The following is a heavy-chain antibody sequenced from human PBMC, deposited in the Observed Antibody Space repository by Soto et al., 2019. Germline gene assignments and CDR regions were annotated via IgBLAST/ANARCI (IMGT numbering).Heavy chain of an antibody. CDR3: AHSGGYCSSISCPTIVDV. J-gene: IGHJ6*02. Sequence: GSGPNAGEPTQTLTLTCTFSGFSLSTSGVGVGWIRQPPGKALEWLAIIYWDDDKRYRPSLKSRLTITKDTSKNQVVLKMTNMDPVDTATYYCAHSGGYCSSISCPTIVDVWGQGTTVTVSS. CDR2: IYWDDDK. CDR1: GFSLSTSGVG. D-gene: IGHD2-2*01. V-gene: IGHV2-5*02.